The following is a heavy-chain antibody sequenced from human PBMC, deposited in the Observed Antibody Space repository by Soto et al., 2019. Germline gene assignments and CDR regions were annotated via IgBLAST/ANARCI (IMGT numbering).Heavy chain of an antibody. CDR3: AILRGIVVVPAAIPLDY. CDR2: IIPIFGTA. Sequence: AASVKVSCKASGGTFSSYAISWVRQAPGQGLEWMGGIIPIFGTANYAQKFQGRVTITADKSTSTAYMELSSLGSEDTAVYYCAILRGIVVVPAAIPLDYWGQGTLVTVSS. V-gene: IGHV1-69*06. D-gene: IGHD2-2*02. CDR1: GGTFSSYA. J-gene: IGHJ4*02.